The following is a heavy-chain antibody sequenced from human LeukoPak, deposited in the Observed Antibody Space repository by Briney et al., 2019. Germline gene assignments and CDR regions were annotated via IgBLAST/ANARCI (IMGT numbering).Heavy chain of an antibody. CDR2: FDPEDGET. Sequence: ASVKVSCKVSGYTLTELSMHWVRQAPGKGLEWMGGFDPEDGETIYAQKFQGRVTMTEDTSTDTAYMELSSLRSEDTAVYYCATPSRSHDAFDIWGQGTMVTVSS. J-gene: IGHJ3*02. D-gene: IGHD1-26*01. V-gene: IGHV1-24*01. CDR3: ATPSRSHDAFDI. CDR1: GYTLTELS.